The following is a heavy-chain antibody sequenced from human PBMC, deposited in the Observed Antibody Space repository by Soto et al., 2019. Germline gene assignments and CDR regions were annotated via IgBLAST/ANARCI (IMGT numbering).Heavy chain of an antibody. CDR2: IIPLFGTT. CDR1: GGTFSDYA. Sequence: QVQLVQSGAEVRKPGSSVKVSCKSSGGTFSDYAFSWVRQAPGQGLEWMAGIIPLFGTTSYAPRFQGRVTITADESTSTAYMELSSLTSEDTAVYCCASPYCLGTTCLGAGDYWGQGTLVTVSS. J-gene: IGHJ4*02. V-gene: IGHV1-69*12. CDR3: ASPYCLGTTCLGAGDY. D-gene: IGHD2-2*01.